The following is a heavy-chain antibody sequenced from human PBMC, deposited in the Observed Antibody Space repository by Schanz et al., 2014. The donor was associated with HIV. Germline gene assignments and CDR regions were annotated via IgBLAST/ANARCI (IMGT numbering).Heavy chain of an antibody. CDR1: GYTFTNNF. Sequence: QVQLVQSGAEVKKPGASVKLSCKTSGYTFTNNFIHWVRQAPGQGLEWVGGINPKIGTVTYGHRVQGRVTMTRDTATSTVYMDLSSLISEDTALYFCAREDMDRGGLYWGQGTLVTVSS. V-gene: IGHV1-46*01. D-gene: IGHD3-10*01. CDR2: INPKIGTV. J-gene: IGHJ4*02. CDR3: AREDMDRGGLY.